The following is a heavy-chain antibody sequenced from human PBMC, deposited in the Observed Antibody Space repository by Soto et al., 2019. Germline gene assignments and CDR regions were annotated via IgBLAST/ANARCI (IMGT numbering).Heavy chain of an antibody. J-gene: IGHJ4*02. Sequence: GGSLRLSCAASGFTFSNYAINWVRQSPGKGLEWVSVISGSVGSTYYADSVKGRFTITRDNSKNTLYLQMSSLRAEDSAVYYCARGSKDSYPGSRIFDFWGRGTLVTVSS. CDR3: ARGSKDSYPGSRIFDF. CDR1: GFTFSNYA. CDR2: ISGSVGST. V-gene: IGHV3-23*01. D-gene: IGHD3-10*01.